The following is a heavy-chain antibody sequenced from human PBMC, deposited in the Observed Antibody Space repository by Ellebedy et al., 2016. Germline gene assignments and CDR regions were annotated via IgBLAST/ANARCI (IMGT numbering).Heavy chain of an antibody. Sequence: ASVKVSCXASGYTFTGYYMHWVRQAPGQGLEWMGWINPNSGGTNYAQKFQGRVTMTRDTSISTAYMELSRLRSDDTAVYYCARVGQRWLRLRELGYWGQGTLVTVSS. CDR3: ARVGQRWLRLRELGY. J-gene: IGHJ4*02. CDR2: INPNSGGT. D-gene: IGHD5-12*01. V-gene: IGHV1-2*02. CDR1: GYTFTGYY.